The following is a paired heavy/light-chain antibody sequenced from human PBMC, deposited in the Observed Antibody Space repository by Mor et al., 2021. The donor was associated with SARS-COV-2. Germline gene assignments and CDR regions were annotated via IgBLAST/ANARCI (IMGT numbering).Heavy chain of an antibody. Sequence: QVHLVESGGGVVQPGRSLRLSCAASGFTFSTYGMHWVRQAPGKGLEWVSVISYDGSNKYYADSVKGRFTISRDNSKNTLYLQMNSLRAEDTAVYYCAKDGLSLATRRLYYMDVWGKGTTVTVSS. CDR3: AKDGLSLATRRLYYMDV. CDR1: GFTFSTYG. J-gene: IGHJ6*03. D-gene: IGHD6-6*01. V-gene: IGHV3-30*18. CDR2: ISYDGSNK.
Light chain of an antibody. Sequence: DIVMTQSPDSLAVSLGERATINCKSTQSVLYSSNNKNYLAWYQQKPRQPPKLLIYWASTRESGVPDRFSGSGSGTDFTLTISSLQAEDVAVYYCQQYYTTPFTFGPGTKVDIK. CDR2: WAS. V-gene: IGKV4-1*01. J-gene: IGKJ3*01. CDR3: QQYYTTPFT. CDR1: QSVLYSSNNKNY.